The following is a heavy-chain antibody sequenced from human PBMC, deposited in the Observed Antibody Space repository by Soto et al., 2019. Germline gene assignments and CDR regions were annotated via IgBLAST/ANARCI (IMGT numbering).Heavy chain of an antibody. D-gene: IGHD5-18*01. CDR1: GGSISLYGYS. CDR3: ARTVETATLFYFDY. J-gene: IGHJ4*02. Sequence: KSSETLSLTCAVSGGSISLYGYSWSWIRQPPGMGLEWFGYIHYSGSTFYNPSLKSRVTMSVDRSKNQFSLRLSSVTAADTAVYYCARTVETATLFYFDYWGQGTLVTSPQ. V-gene: IGHV4-30-2*01. CDR2: IHYSGST.